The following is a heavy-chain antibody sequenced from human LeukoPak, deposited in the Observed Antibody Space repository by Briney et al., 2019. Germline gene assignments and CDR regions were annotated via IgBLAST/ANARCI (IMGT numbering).Heavy chain of an antibody. CDR2: IYTSGST. CDR3: ARECVERGAFDI. CDR1: GGSISSYY. J-gene: IGHJ3*02. D-gene: IGHD1-26*01. Sequence: RSSETLSLTCTVSGGSISSYYWSWIRQPAGKGLEWIGRIYTSGSTNYNPSLKSRVTISVDTSKNQFSLKLSSVTAADTAVYYCARECVERGAFDIWGQGTMVTVSS. V-gene: IGHV4-4*07.